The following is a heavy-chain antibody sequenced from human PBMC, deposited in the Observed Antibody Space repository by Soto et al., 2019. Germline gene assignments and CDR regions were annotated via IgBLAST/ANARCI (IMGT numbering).Heavy chain of an antibody. CDR2: ISGSDGST. V-gene: IGHV3-23*01. J-gene: IGHJ4*02. CDR1: GFTFSSYA. Sequence: EVQLLESGGGLVQPGGSLRLSCAASGFTFSSYAMNWFRQAPGKGLEWVSVISGSDGSTYYADSVKGRFTISRDNSKNTLNLQMNSLRAEDTAVYYCARRSSSWYFDYWGQGTLVTGSS. CDR3: ARRSSSWYFDY. D-gene: IGHD6-13*01.